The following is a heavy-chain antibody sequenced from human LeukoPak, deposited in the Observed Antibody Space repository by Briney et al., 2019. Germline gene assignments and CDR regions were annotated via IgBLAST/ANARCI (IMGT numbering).Heavy chain of an antibody. Sequence: ASVKVSCKASGYTFTGYYMHWVRQAPGQGLEWMGRINPNSGGTNYAQKFQGRVTMTRDTSISTAYMELSRLRSDDTAVYYCARNFYYYYYGMDVWGQGTTVTVSS. J-gene: IGHJ6*02. CDR1: GYTFTGYY. CDR2: INPNSGGT. CDR3: ARNFYYYYYGMDV. V-gene: IGHV1-2*06.